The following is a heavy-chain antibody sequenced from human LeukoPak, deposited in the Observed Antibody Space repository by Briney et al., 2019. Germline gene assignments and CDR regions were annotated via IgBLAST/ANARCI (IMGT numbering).Heavy chain of an antibody. Sequence: ASVKVSCKASGYTFTGYYMHWVRQAPGQGLEWMGWINPNSGGTNYAQKFQGWVTMTRDTSISTAYMELSRLRSDDTAVYYCARSDSGSPPNFDYWGQGTLVTVSS. V-gene: IGHV1-2*04. J-gene: IGHJ4*02. CDR2: INPNSGGT. CDR1: GYTFTGYY. D-gene: IGHD1-26*01. CDR3: ARSDSGSPPNFDY.